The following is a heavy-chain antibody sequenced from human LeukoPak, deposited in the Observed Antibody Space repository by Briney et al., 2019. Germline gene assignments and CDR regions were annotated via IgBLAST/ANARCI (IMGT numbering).Heavy chain of an antibody. D-gene: IGHD3-10*01. CDR2: ISSSGSTI. V-gene: IGHV3-48*03. CDR1: GFTFSSYE. Sequence: AGGSLRLSCAASGFTFSSYEMNWVRQAPGKGLEWVSYISSSGSTIYYADSVKGRFIISRDNAKNSLYLQMNSLRAEDTAVCYCARGLTMVRGVIRAPNRTPFDYWGQGTLVTVSS. CDR3: ARGLTMVRGVIRAPNRTPFDY. J-gene: IGHJ4*02.